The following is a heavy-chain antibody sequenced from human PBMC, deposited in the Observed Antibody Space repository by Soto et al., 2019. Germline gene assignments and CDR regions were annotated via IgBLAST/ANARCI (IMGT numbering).Heavy chain of an antibody. D-gene: IGHD6-19*01. CDR3: AREVARVTGTRSFDA. J-gene: IGHJ5*02. V-gene: IGHV1-18*01. CDR2: ISAYKGNT. CDR1: GYTFTSYG. Sequence: QVQLVQSGAEVKKPGASVKVSCKASGYTFTSYGISWVRQAPGQGLEWMGWISAYKGNTNYAQKLQGRVTMTTDTSTNTASWEPTCLRFDESVLFYCAREVARVTGTRSFDAWGQGTLVTVSS.